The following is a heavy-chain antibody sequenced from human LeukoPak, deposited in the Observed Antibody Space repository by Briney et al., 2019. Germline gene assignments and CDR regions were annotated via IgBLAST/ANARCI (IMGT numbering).Heavy chain of an antibody. CDR3: ATTRYYYDSSGYSNFDY. V-gene: IGHV3-23*01. CDR2: ISGSGGST. CDR1: GFTFSSYA. Sequence: GGSLRLSCAASGFTFSSYAMNWVRQAPGKGLEWVSAISGSGGSTYYAGSVKGRFTISRDNSKNTLYLQMNSLRAEDTAVYYCATTRYYYDSSGYSNFDYWGQGTLVTVSS. D-gene: IGHD3-22*01. J-gene: IGHJ4*02.